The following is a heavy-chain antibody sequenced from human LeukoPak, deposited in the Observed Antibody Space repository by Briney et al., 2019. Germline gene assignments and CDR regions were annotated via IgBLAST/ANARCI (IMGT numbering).Heavy chain of an antibody. D-gene: IGHD6-13*01. V-gene: IGHV3-9*03. J-gene: IGHJ4*02. CDR3: AKSPSIAAAEFDS. CDR1: GFTFDDYA. Sequence: GRSLRLSCAASGFTFDDYAMHWVRQAPGKGLEWVSGISWNSNTIGYVDSVKGRFTISRDNAKNSLYLQMNSLRAEDMALYYCAKSPSIAAAEFDSWGQGTLVTVSS. CDR2: ISWNSNTI.